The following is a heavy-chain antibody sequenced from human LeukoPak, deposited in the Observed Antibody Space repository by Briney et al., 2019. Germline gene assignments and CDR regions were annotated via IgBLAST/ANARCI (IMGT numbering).Heavy chain of an antibody. V-gene: IGHV3-21*01. CDR1: GFTFSSYS. CDR2: ISSSSSYI. CDR3: AREVGRFLEWLPTYYFDC. Sequence: GGSLRLSCAASGFTFSSYSMNWVRQAPGKGLEWVSSISSSSSYIYYADSVKGRFTISRDNAKNSLYLQMNSLRAEDTAVYYCAREVGRFLEWLPTYYFDCWGQGTLVTVSS. D-gene: IGHD3-3*01. J-gene: IGHJ4*02.